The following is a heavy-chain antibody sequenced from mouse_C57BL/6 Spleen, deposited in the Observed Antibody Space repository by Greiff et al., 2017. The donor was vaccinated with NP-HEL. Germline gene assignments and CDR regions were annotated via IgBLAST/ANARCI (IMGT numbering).Heavy chain of an antibody. CDR3: TSSYDGFDY. Sequence: QVQLQQSGAELVRPGASVTLSCKASGYTFTDYEMHWVKQTPVHGLEWIGAIDPETGGTAYNQKFKGKAILTADKSSSTAYMELRSLTSEDSAVYYCTSSYDGFDYWGQGTTLTVSS. V-gene: IGHV1-15*01. CDR1: GYTFTDYE. D-gene: IGHD2-3*01. J-gene: IGHJ2*01. CDR2: IDPETGGT.